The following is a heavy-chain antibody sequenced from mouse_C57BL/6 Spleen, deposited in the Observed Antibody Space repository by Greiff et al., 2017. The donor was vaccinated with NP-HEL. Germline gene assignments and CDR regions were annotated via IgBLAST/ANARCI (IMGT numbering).Heavy chain of an antibody. V-gene: IGHV1-72*01. CDR2: IDPNSGGT. CDR3: ARWGFYYGNYFYAMDY. D-gene: IGHD2-1*01. CDR1: GYTFTSYW. Sequence: QVQLQQSGAELVKPGASVKLSCKASGYTFTSYWMHWVKQRPGRDLEWVGRIDPNSGGTKYNEKFKSKATLTVDKPSSTAYMQLSSLTSEDSAVYYCARWGFYYGNYFYAMDYWGQGTSVTVSS. J-gene: IGHJ4*01.